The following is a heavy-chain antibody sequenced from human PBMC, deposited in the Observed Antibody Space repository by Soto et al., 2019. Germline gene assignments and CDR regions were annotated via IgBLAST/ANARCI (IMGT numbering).Heavy chain of an antibody. V-gene: IGHV1-2*04. D-gene: IGHD3-22*01. CDR3: ARDVNYYDSSGYRNDL. Sequence: ASVKVSCKASGYTFTGYYMHWVRQAPGQGLEWMGWINPNSGGTNYAQKFQGWVTMTRDTSISTAYMELRSLRSDDTAVYYCARDVNYYDSSGYRNDLWGRGTLVTVSS. CDR2: INPNSGGT. CDR1: GYTFTGYY. J-gene: IGHJ2*01.